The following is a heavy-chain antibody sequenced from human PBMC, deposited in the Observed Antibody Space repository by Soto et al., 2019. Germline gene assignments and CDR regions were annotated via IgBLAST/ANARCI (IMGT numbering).Heavy chain of an antibody. Sequence: QVQLQQWGAGLLKPSETLSLTCGVSGGSFINYYWTWIRQPPGKGLEWIGEISDTGRVTYDPYLMRRLTISMDTSKTQFSQQLFSVTAADTAVYYCAREAATRIDFRSGNSRWLDPWGQGTLVTVSS. CDR1: GGSFINYY. J-gene: IGHJ5*02. CDR3: AREAATRIDFRSGNSRWLDP. D-gene: IGHD3-3*01. V-gene: IGHV4-34*01. CDR2: ISDTGRV.